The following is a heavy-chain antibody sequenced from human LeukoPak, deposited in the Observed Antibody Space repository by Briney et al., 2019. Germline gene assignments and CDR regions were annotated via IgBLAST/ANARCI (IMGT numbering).Heavy chain of an antibody. J-gene: IGHJ6*03. CDR3: ARGEFGDYYYFYMDV. V-gene: IGHV3-7*01. CDR1: GFTFSSYW. CDR2: IKQDGSEK. Sequence: GGSLRLPCAASGFTFSSYWMSWVRQAPGKGLEWVANIKQDGSEKYYVDSVKGRFTISRDNAKNSLYLQMNSLRAEDTATYYCARGEFGDYYYFYMDVWGKGTTVTVSS. D-gene: IGHD2/OR15-2a*01.